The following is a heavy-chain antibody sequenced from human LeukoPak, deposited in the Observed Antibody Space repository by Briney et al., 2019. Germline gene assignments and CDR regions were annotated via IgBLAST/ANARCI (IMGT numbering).Heavy chain of an antibody. CDR2: ISSSSSTI. D-gene: IGHD3/OR15-3a*01. J-gene: IGHJ6*03. Sequence: GGSLRLSCAASGFTFSSYSMNWVRQAPGKGLEWVSYISSSSSTIYYADSVKGRFTISRDNAKNSLYLQMNSLRAEDTAVYYCATDGTPWTSSYYRDVWGKGTTVTVSS. CDR1: GFTFSSYS. V-gene: IGHV3-48*01. CDR3: ATDGTPWTSSYYRDV.